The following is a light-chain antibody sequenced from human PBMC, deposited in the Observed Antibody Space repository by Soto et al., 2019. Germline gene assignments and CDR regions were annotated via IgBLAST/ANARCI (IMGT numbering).Light chain of an antibody. Sequence: SYELTQPPSVSVSPGQTASITCSGDKLGDKYASWYQQKPGQSPVLVIYQDSKRPSGIPERFSGSNSGNTATLTISGTQAMDEAVYYCQAWDNSRVFGGGTKLTVL. CDR2: QDS. CDR1: KLGDKY. J-gene: IGLJ2*01. CDR3: QAWDNSRV. V-gene: IGLV3-1*01.